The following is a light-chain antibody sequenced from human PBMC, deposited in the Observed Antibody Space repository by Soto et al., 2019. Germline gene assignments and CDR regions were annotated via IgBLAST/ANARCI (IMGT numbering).Light chain of an antibody. CDR3: QQYGSSGT. CDR2: GAS. V-gene: IGKV3-20*01. CDR1: QSVSNNY. J-gene: IGKJ1*01. Sequence: EIVLTHSPGTLTLSPVEXTTLXCRASQSVSNNYLAWYQQKPGQAPRLLIYGASNRATGIPDRFSGSGSGTDFTLTISRLEPEDFAVYYCQQYGSSGTFGQGTKVDIK.